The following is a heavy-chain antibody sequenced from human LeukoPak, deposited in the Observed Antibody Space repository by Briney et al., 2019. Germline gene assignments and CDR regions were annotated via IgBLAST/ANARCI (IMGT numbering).Heavy chain of an antibody. D-gene: IGHD3-22*01. CDR1: GGSISSGGYS. CDR3: ARGYYDSSGYYFDY. V-gene: IGHV4-30-2*01. Sequence: SRTLSLTCAVSGGSISSGGYSWSWIRQPPGKGLEWIGYIYHSGSTYYNPSLKSRVTISVDRSKNQFSLKLSSVTAADTAVYYCARGYYDSSGYYFDYWGQGTLVTVSS. CDR2: IYHSGST. J-gene: IGHJ4*02.